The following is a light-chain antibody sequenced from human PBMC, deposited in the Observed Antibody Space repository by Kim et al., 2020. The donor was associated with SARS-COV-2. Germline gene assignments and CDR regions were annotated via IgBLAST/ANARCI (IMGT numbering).Light chain of an antibody. J-gene: IGLJ3*02. V-gene: IGLV2-14*03. Sequence: QSALTQPASVSGSPGQSITISCTGTSSDVGGYNYVSWHQQHPGKAPILMIYDVSNRPSGVSNRFSGSKSGNTASLTISGLQAEDEADYYCSSYTSSSTWVFGGGTQLTVL. CDR2: DVS. CDR3: SSYTSSSTWV. CDR1: SSDVGGYNY.